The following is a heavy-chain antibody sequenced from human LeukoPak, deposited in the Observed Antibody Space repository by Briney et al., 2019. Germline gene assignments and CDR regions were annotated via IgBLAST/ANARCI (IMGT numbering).Heavy chain of an antibody. CDR2: ISGSGAST. J-gene: IGHJ4*02. CDR1: GFTFSSYA. CDR3: ARPTSGWYLGYY. Sequence: QTGGSLRLSCASSGFTFSSYAMSWVRQAPGKGLEWVSAISGSGASTFYANSVKGRFTISRDNSKNTLYLQMSSLRAEDTAIYYCARPTSGWYLGYYWGQGTLVTVSS. D-gene: IGHD6-19*01. V-gene: IGHV3-23*01.